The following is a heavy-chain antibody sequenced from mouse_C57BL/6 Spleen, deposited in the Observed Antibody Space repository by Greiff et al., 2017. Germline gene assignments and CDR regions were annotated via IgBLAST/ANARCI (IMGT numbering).Heavy chain of an antibody. CDR3: AKSHLIWLRQGYFDY. V-gene: IGHV1-19*01. J-gene: IGHJ2*01. Sequence: VQLQQSGPVLVKPGASVKMSCKASGYTFTDYYMNWVKQSHGKSLEWIGVINPYNGGTSYNQKFKGKATLTVDKSSSTAYMELNSLTSEDSAVYYCAKSHLIWLRQGYFDYWGQGTTLTVSS. CDR1: GYTFTDYY. CDR2: INPYNGGT. D-gene: IGHD2-2*01.